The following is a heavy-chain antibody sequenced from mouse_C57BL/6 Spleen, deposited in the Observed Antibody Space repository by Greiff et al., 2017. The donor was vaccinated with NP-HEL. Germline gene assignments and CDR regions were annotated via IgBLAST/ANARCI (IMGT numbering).Heavy chain of an antibody. V-gene: IGHV1-18*01. CDR1: GYTFTDYN. D-gene: IGHD3-2*02. CDR3: AREGYLLGFSYYFDY. J-gene: IGHJ2*01. Sequence: VQLQQSGPELVKPGASVKIPCKASGYTFTDYNMDWVKQSHGKSLEWIGDINPNNGGTIYNQKFKGKATLTVDKSSSTAYMELRSLTSEDTAVYYCAREGYLLGFSYYFDYWGQGTTLTVSS. CDR2: INPNNGGT.